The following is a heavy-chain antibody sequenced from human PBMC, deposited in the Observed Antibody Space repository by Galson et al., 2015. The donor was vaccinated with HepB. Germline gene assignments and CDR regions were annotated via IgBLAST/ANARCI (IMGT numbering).Heavy chain of an antibody. D-gene: IGHD5-12*01. CDR2: IKQDGSEK. J-gene: IGHJ5*02. Sequence: SLRLSCAASGFTFSSYWMSWVRQAPGKGLEWVANIKQDGSEKYYVDSVKGRFTISRDNAKNSLYLQMNSLRAEDTAVYYCVASGYEVSNWFDPWGQGTLVTVSS. V-gene: IGHV3-7*01. CDR1: GFTFSSYW. CDR3: VASGYEVSNWFDP.